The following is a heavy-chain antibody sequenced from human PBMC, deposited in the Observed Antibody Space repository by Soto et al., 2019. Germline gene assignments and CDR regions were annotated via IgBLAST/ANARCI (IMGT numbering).Heavy chain of an antibody. D-gene: IGHD6-6*01. CDR3: ASQTPYSSCIFEY. V-gene: IGHV3-30*03. CDR1: GFTFSSYG. Sequence: QVQLVESGGGVVQPGRSLRLSCAASGFTFSSYGMHWVRQAPGKGLEWVAVISYAGSNKYYADSVKGRFTNSRDNSKNTLYLQMNSLSAEDMAVYYCASQTPYSSCIFEYWGQGTLVTVSS. CDR2: ISYAGSNK. J-gene: IGHJ4*02.